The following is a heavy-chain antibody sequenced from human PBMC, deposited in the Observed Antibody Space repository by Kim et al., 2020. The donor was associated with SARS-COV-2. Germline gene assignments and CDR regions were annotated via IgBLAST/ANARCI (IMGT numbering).Heavy chain of an antibody. Sequence: SETLSLTCTVSGGSISSADYYWSWIRQPPGKGLEWIGYIYYSGTTYYNPSLRSRVTMSVDTSKNQFSLKLSSVTAADTAVYYCARTMVRGVITTFDYWG. D-gene: IGHD3-10*01. CDR2: IYYSGTT. J-gene: IGHJ4*01. V-gene: IGHV4-30-4*01. CDR1: GGSISSADYY. CDR3: ARTMVRGVITTFDY.